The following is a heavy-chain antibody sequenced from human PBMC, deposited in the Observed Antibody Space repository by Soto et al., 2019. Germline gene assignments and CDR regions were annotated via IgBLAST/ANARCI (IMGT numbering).Heavy chain of an antibody. CDR1: GGPISNYY. D-gene: IGHD5-18*01. V-gene: IGHV4-59*01. CDR2: IFYSGST. J-gene: IGHJ5*02. CDR3: AKDSGYNYGYFRWFDP. Sequence: PSETLSLTCTVSGGPISNYYWSWIRQPPGRGLEWIGHIFYSGSTNYNPAIKSRVTISVDTSKSQFSLKLSSVTAADTAVYYCAKDSGYNYGYFRWFDPWGQGTLVTVSS.